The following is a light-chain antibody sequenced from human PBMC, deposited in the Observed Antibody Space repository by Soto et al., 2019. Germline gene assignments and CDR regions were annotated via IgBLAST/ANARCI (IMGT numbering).Light chain of an antibody. J-gene: IGKJ5*01. CDR3: QQRSNWTIT. Sequence: VLTQSPGTLSLSPGERATLSCRASGSVGIKLAWYQQKPGQAPRLLIYDASNRATGIPARFSGSVSGTDGTITISSLEKEDGAVYYCQQRSNWTITFGQGTRLEIK. CDR2: DAS. CDR1: GSVGIK. V-gene: IGKV3-11*01.